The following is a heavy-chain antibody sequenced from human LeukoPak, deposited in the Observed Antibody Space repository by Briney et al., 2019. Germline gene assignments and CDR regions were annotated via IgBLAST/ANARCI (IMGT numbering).Heavy chain of an antibody. V-gene: IGHV3-7*01. J-gene: IGHJ4*02. CDR2: IKQDGSEK. Sequence: GGSLRLSCAASGFTFSSYWMSWVRQAPGKGLEWVANIKQDGSEKYYVDSVKGRFTISRDNAKNSLYLQMNSLRAEDTAVYYCARGIAVAGTLEAFVYWGQGTLVTVSS. D-gene: IGHD6-19*01. CDR3: ARGIAVAGTLEAFVY. CDR1: GFTFSSYW.